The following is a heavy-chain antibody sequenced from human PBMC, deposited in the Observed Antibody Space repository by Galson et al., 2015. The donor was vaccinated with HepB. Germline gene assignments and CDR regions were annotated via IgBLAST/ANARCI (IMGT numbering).Heavy chain of an antibody. CDR1: GVTFSSYS. Sequence: SLRLSCAASGVTFSSYSMNWVRQAPGKGLEWVSSISSSSSYIYYADSVKGRFTISRDNAKNSLYLQMNSLRAEDTAVYYCARDWEWEPGAFDIWGQGTMVTVSS. CDR3: ARDWEWEPGAFDI. V-gene: IGHV3-21*01. J-gene: IGHJ3*02. D-gene: IGHD1-26*01. CDR2: ISSSSSYI.